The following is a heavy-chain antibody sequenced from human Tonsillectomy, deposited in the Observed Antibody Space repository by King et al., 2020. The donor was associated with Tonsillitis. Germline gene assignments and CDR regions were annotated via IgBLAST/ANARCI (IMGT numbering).Heavy chain of an antibody. D-gene: IGHD6-19*01. CDR3: AGGTAAVAVTGGAFDI. CDR1: GFTVNSNY. V-gene: IGHV3-66*01. Sequence: VQLVESRGGLVQRGGTLRLSCAASGFTVNSNYMSWVRQAPGKGLEWVSVVLSGGITYYGDAVKRRITITSDNSKNTLYLPMNSLRAEDTAVYYCAGGTAAVAVTGGAFDIWGQGTMVTVSS. CDR2: VLSGGIT. J-gene: IGHJ3*02.